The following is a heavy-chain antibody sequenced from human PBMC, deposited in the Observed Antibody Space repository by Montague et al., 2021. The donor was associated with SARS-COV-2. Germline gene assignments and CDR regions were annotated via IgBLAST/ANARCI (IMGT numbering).Heavy chain of an antibody. CDR2: VYYSGNT. Sequence: SETLSLTCTVSGGSISNSNYYWGWIRQPPWKGLEWIGSVYYSGNTYHNPSLKSRVSISVDTSKSQLSLKVMSVTAADKVVNYCARRCTGSGFFHASHWGQGTLVTVSS. V-gene: IGHV4-39*01. CDR3: ARRCTGSGFFHASH. CDR1: GGSISNSNYY. J-gene: IGHJ4*02. D-gene: IGHD3-22*01.